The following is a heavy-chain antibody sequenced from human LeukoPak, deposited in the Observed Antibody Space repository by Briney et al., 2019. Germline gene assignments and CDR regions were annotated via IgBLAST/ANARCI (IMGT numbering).Heavy chain of an antibody. CDR2: IWYDGSNK. Sequence: PGGSLRLSCAASGFNVSDNYMSWVRQAPGKGLEWVAVIWYDGSNKYYADSAKDRFTISRDNSKNTLYLQMNSLRAEDTAVYYCARVPLGYCSGGSCSGLDYWGQGTLVTVSS. J-gene: IGHJ4*02. CDR1: GFNVSDNY. V-gene: IGHV3-33*08. CDR3: ARVPLGYCSGGSCSGLDY. D-gene: IGHD2-15*01.